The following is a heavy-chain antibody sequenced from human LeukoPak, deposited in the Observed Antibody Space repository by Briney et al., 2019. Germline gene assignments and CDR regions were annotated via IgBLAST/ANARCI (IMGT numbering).Heavy chain of an antibody. D-gene: IGHD3-9*01. V-gene: IGHV3-21*01. Sequence: NTGGSLRLSCAASGFTFSSYSMNWVRQAPGKGLEWVSSISSSSSYIYYADSVKGRFTISRDNSKNTLYLQMNSLRAEDTAVYYCARGGLKLRYFDWLSYDGCYWGQGTLVTVSS. CDR3: ARGGLKLRYFDWLSYDGCY. CDR1: GFTFSSYS. CDR2: ISSSSSYI. J-gene: IGHJ4*02.